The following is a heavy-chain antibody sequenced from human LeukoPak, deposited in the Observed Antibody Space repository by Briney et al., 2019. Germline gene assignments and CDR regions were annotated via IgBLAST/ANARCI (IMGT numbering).Heavy chain of an antibody. D-gene: IGHD5-18*01. V-gene: IGHV3-30*02. CDR3: ANSGYSYGTFDY. CDR1: GFTFSSYG. CDR2: IRYDGSNK. Sequence: PGGSLRLSCAASGFTFSSYGMHWVRQAPGKGLEWVAFIRYDGSNKYYADSVKGRFTISRDNSKNTLYLQMNGLRAEDTAVYYCANSGYSYGTFDYWGQGTLVTVSS. J-gene: IGHJ4*02.